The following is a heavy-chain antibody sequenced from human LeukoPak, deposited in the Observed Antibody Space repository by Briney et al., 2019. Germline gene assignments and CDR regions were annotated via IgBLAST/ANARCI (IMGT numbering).Heavy chain of an antibody. Sequence: PGGSLRLSCAASGFTFSSYAMHWVRRAPGKGLEWVAVISYDGSNKYYADSVKGRFTISRDNSKNTLYLQMNSLRAEDTAVYYCARENYYDSSGRHFDYWGQGTLVTVSS. CDR3: ARENYYDSSGRHFDY. CDR1: GFTFSSYA. D-gene: IGHD3-22*01. V-gene: IGHV3-30-3*01. J-gene: IGHJ4*02. CDR2: ISYDGSNK.